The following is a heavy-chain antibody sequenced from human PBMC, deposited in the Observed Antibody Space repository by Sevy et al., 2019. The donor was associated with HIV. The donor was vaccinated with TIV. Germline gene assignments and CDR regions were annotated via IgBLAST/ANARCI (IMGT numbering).Heavy chain of an antibody. CDR1: GYSFSDNGYY. CDR3: ARESYDFWTGPVDYDYGMDV. D-gene: IGHD3-3*01. CDR2: INPKSGST. V-gene: IGHV1-2*02. Sequence: ASVKVSCKASGYSFSDNGYYIHWVRRAPGQGLEWMGWINPKSGSTNYAQKFQGRVSMTRDTSVSTANMVMSRLSSDDTAVYYCARESYDFWTGPVDYDYGMDVWGQGTTVTVSS. J-gene: IGHJ6*02.